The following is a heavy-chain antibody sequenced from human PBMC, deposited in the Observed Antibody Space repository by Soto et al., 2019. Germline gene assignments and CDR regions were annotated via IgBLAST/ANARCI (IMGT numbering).Heavy chain of an antibody. CDR1: GGSISSSNW. CDR2: IYHSGST. V-gene: IGHV4-4*02. Sequence: QVQLQESGPGLVKPSGTLSLTCAVSGGSISSSNWWSWVRQPPGKGLEWIGEIYHSGSTNYNPSPKSRVPISVTKSRTRSPRRRGPGPPGARPVISVGGGGGAGSYWGQGTLVTVSS. D-gene: IGHD3-16*01. CDR3: GGGGGAGSY. J-gene: IGHJ4*02.